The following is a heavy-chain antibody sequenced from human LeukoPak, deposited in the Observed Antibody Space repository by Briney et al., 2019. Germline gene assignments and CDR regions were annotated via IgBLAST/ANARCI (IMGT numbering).Heavy chain of an antibody. CDR3: ARPNYVWRTYRGAIDV. J-gene: IGHJ6*02. D-gene: IGHD3-16*01. Sequence: GGSLRLSCAASGFTVTSNYMSWVRQAPGKGLEWVSVIYSDASTYYADSVKGRFTISRHNSKNTLYLQINSLRTEDTAVYYCARPNYVWRTYRGAIDVWGQGTTVTVSS. CDR2: IYSDAST. CDR1: GFTVTSNY. V-gene: IGHV3-53*04.